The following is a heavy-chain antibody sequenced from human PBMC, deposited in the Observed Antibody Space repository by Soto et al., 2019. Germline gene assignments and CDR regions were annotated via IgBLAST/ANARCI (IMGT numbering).Heavy chain of an antibody. D-gene: IGHD3-9*01. Sequence: SETLSLTCTVSGGSISSGGYYWSWIRQHPGKGLEWIGYIYYSGSTYYNPSLKSRVTISVDTSKNQFSLKLSSVTAADTAVYYCAREDWAYRHFDFRGQRTLVTVSS. CDR1: GGSISSGGYY. CDR3: AREDWAYRHFDF. V-gene: IGHV4-31*03. J-gene: IGHJ4*02. CDR2: IYYSGST.